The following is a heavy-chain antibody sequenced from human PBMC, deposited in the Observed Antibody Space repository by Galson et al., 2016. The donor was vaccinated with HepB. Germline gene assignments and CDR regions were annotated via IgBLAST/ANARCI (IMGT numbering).Heavy chain of an antibody. V-gene: IGHV5-51*01. D-gene: IGHD1-26*01. Sequence: QSGAEVKKPGDFLKISCKVSGYWFSNYWIGWVRQMPGKGLEWMGIIYPHDSDTRYSPSFQGQVTISADKSISTTYLQWRSLKASDTAIYYCARGWELHDYWGQGTLVTVSS. CDR3: ARGWELHDY. J-gene: IGHJ4*02. CDR1: GYWFSNYW. CDR2: IYPHDSDT.